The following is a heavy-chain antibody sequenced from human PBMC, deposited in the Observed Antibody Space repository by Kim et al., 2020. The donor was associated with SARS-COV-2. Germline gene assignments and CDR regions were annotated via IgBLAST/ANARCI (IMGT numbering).Heavy chain of an antibody. CDR1: GYTFTGYY. J-gene: IGHJ6*02. Sequence: ASVKVSCKASGYTFTGYYMHWVRQAPGQGLEWMGWINPNSGGTNYAQKFQGRVTMTRDTSISTAYMELSRLRSDDTAVYYCARDLKSGGVRYGMDVWGQGTTVTVSS. CDR2: INPNSGGT. CDR3: ARDLKSGGVRYGMDV. V-gene: IGHV1-2*02. D-gene: IGHD3-10*01.